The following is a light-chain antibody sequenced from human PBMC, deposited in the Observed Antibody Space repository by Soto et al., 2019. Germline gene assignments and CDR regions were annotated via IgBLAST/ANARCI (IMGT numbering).Light chain of an antibody. CDR1: QSVSSN. Sequence: ETVMPQSPATLSVSPRESFPLSCRASQSVSSNLAWYQQKPGQAPRLLIYGASTRATGIPARFSGSGSGTEFTLTISSLQSEDFAVYYCQQYNNWPRTFGQGTKVDIK. J-gene: IGKJ1*01. CDR3: QQYNNWPRT. V-gene: IGKV3-15*01. CDR2: GAS.